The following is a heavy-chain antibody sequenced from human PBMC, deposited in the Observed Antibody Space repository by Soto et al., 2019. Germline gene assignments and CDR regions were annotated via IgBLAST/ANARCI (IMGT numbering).Heavy chain of an antibody. CDR3: ARGSASRSDIVVVVAATPPNAYYFHY. Sequence: QVQLQQWGAGLLKPSETLSLTCAVYGGSFSGYYWSWIRQPPGKGLEWIGEINHSGSTNYNPSLKSRVTISVDTSKNQFSLKLSSVTAADTAVYYCARGSASRSDIVVVVAATPPNAYYFHYWGQGTLVTVSS. CDR1: GGSFSGYY. J-gene: IGHJ4*02. CDR2: INHSGST. V-gene: IGHV4-34*01. D-gene: IGHD2-15*01.